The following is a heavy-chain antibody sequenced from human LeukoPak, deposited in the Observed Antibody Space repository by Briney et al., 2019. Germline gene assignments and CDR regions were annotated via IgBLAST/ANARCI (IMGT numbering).Heavy chain of an antibody. J-gene: IGHJ2*01. CDR2: IRSKANNYAT. CDR1: GFTFSGSA. CDR3: TRHIWFGEDWYFDL. D-gene: IGHD3-10*01. Sequence: GGSLRLSCAASGFTFSGSAMHWVRQASGKGLEWVGRIRSKANNYATTYAASVKGRFTISRDDSKNTAYLQMNSLKTEDTTVYYCTRHIWFGEDWYFDLWGRGTQVTVSS. V-gene: IGHV3-73*01.